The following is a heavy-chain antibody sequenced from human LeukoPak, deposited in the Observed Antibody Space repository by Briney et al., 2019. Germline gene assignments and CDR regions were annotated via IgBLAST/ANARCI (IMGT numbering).Heavy chain of an antibody. CDR1: GVTFSSYA. J-gene: IGHJ5*02. CDR2: IIPILGIA. Sequence: GASVKGSCKASGVTFSSYAIRCGRQAPGQGLEWMGRIIPILGIANYAQKFQGRVTITADKSTSTAYMELSSLRSEDTAVYYCVREGEWEPWALGRWFDPWGQGTLVTVSS. V-gene: IGHV1-69*04. D-gene: IGHD1-26*01. CDR3: VREGEWEPWALGRWFDP.